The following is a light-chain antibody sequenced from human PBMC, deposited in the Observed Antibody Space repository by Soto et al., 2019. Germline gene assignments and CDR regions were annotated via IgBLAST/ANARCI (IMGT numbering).Light chain of an antibody. CDR1: QSVSSSH. CDR2: SAS. J-gene: IGKJ1*01. V-gene: IGKV3-20*01. Sequence: ELVLTQSPGTLSLSPGERATLSCRASQSVSSSHLAWYQHKPGQAPRLLIYSASSRATGIPDRFSGSGSGTDFTLTISRLEPEDFAVYYCQRYVAFGQGTKVDIK. CDR3: QRYVA.